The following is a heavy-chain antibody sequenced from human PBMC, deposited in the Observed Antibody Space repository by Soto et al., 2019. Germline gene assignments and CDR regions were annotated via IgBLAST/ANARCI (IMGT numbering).Heavy chain of an antibody. V-gene: IGHV3-33*01. D-gene: IGHD3-10*01. J-gene: IGHJ6*02. CDR2: IWYDGSNK. CDR3: ARDIGFPVRGVSRLYYGMDV. CDR1: GFTFSSYG. Sequence: GGSLRLSCAASGFTFSSYGMHWVRQAPGKGLEWVAVIWYDGSNKYYADSVKGRFTISRDNSKNTLYLQMNSLRAEDTAVYYCARDIGFPVRGVSRLYYGMDVWGQGTTVTVSS.